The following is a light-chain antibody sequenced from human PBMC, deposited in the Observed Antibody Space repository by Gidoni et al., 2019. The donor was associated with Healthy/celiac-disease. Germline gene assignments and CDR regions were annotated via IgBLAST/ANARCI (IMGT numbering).Light chain of an antibody. CDR2: AAS. CDR1: LAISSW. V-gene: IGKV1D-12*01. CDR3: QQANSFPLT. J-gene: IGKJ4*01. Sequence: DIPRTQPPSSVSASVGDRATITCRASLAISSWLSWYQQKPGKAPKLLIYAASSLQSGVPSRFSGSGSGTDFTLTISSLQPEDFATYYCQQANSFPLTFGGGTKVEIK.